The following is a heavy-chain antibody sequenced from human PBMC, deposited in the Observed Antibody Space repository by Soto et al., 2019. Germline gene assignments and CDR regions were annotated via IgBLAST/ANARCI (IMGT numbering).Heavy chain of an antibody. Sequence: VQLVESGGGVVQPGRSLRLSCAASGLTFSDYAMHWVRQAPGKGLECVAVVSHDGRNTHYADSVKGRFTISRDSSKNTVSLEMTSLTAEDTAVYYCAKGGRQWLVTSDFNYWGQGALVTVSS. D-gene: IGHD6-19*01. CDR1: GLTFSDYA. J-gene: IGHJ4*02. CDR2: VSHDGRNT. V-gene: IGHV3-30*18. CDR3: AKGGRQWLVTSDFNY.